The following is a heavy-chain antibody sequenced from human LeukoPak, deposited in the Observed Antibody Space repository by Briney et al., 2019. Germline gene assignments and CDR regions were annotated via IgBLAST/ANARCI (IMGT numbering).Heavy chain of an antibody. J-gene: IGHJ4*02. D-gene: IGHD3-22*01. V-gene: IGHV5-51*01. CDR2: IYPGDSDT. CDR3: ARGYYDSSGYACFDY. Sequence: GESLKISCKGSGYSFTSYWIGWVRQMPGKGLEWMGIIYPGDSDTRYSPSFQGQVTISADKSISTAYLQWSSLKASDTAMYYCARGYYDSSGYACFDYWGQGTPVTVSS. CDR1: GYSFTSYW.